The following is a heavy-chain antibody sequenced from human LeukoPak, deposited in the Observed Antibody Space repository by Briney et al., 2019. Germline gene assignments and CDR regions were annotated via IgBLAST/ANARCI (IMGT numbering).Heavy chain of an antibody. D-gene: IGHD3-10*01. CDR2: ISNSGANT. CDR3: AKDGGLLWFGDPMDY. CDR1: GFTFKNYG. Sequence: PGGSLRLSCAASGFTFKNYGLSWVRQAPGKGLEWVSTISNSGANTYYADSVEGRFTISRDNSRNTGFLQMNSLRADDTAVYYCAKDGGLLWFGDPMDYWGQGTLVTVSS. J-gene: IGHJ4*02. V-gene: IGHV3-23*01.